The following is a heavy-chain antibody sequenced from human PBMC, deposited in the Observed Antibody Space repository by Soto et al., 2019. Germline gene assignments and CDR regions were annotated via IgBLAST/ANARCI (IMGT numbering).Heavy chain of an antibody. J-gene: IGHJ4*02. CDR1: GFTFNNYA. CDR2: ISGTGGST. V-gene: IGHV3-23*01. Sequence: GGSLRLSCAASGFTFNNYAMNWVHQAPGKGLEWVATISGTGGSTYYADSVKGRFTISRDNAKNTRYLQMTSLRGEDAAVYDCATSFITTVGTTVWGQGSQVTVSS. D-gene: IGHD1-1*01. CDR3: ATSFITTVGTTV.